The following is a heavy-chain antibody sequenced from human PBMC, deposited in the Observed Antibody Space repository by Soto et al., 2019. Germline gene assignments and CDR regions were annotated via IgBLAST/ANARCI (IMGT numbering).Heavy chain of an antibody. V-gene: IGHV4-4*02. CDR3: VRDRPTTGTLFFDY. J-gene: IGHJ4*02. CDR2: IFHSGSS. D-gene: IGHD1-1*01. CDR1: GGSISSSNW. Sequence: QVQLQESGPGLVKPSGTLSLTCAVSGGSISSSNWWSWVRQSLGRGLEWIGEIFHSGSSNYNPSLKSRVTISVDKSKNQFSLKLNSVTAADTAVYYCVRDRPTTGTLFFDYWGQGTLVTVSS.